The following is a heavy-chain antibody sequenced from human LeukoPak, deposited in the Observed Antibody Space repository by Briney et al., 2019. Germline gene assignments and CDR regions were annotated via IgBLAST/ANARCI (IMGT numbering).Heavy chain of an antibody. CDR3: ARGKEAAIPFDY. D-gene: IGHD2-2*02. CDR1: GYTLTSYS. V-gene: IGHV1-69*13. Sequence: AAVKVSCKDSGYTLTSYSINWVRQAPGQGLEWMGGIIPIFGTANYAQKFQGRVTITADESTSTAYMELSSLRSEETAVYYCARGKEAAIPFDYWGQGTLVTVSS. CDR2: IIPIFGTA. J-gene: IGHJ4*02.